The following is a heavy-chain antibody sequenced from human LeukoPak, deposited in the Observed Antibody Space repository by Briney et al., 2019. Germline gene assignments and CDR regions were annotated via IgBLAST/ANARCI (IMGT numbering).Heavy chain of an antibody. Sequence: GASVKVSCKASGYTFTSYGISWVRQAPGQGLEWMGIINPSGGSTSYAQKFQGRVTMTRDTSTSTVYMELSSLRSEDTAVYYCAREEGNDSSGYYYFDYWGQGTLVTVSS. D-gene: IGHD3-22*01. CDR2: INPSGGST. CDR1: GYTFTSYG. V-gene: IGHV1-46*01. J-gene: IGHJ4*02. CDR3: AREEGNDSSGYYYFDY.